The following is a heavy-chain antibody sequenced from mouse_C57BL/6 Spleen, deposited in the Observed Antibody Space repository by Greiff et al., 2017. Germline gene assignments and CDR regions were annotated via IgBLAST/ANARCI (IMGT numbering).Heavy chain of an antibody. J-gene: IGHJ3*01. CDR2: INPSNGGT. D-gene: IGHD1-1*01. V-gene: IGHV1-53*01. Sequence: VQLQQPGTELVKPGASGYTFTSYWMHWVTQRPGQGLEWIGNINPSNGGTNYNEKFKSKATLTVDKSSSTAYMQLSSLTSEDSAVYYCARDWTTVPSWFAYWGQGTLVTVSA. CDR3: ARDWTTVPSWFAY. CDR1: GYTFTSYW.